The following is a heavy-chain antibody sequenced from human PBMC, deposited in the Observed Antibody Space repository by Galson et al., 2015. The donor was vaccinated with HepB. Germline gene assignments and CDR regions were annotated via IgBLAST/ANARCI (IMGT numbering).Heavy chain of an antibody. CDR2: IKSKTDGGTT. V-gene: IGHV3-15*01. J-gene: IGHJ4*02. CDR3: TTEGPTAPDY. Sequence: SLRLSCAASGFTFSNAWMSWVRQAPGKGLEWVASIKSKTDGGTTDYSAPVKGRFTIARDDSNNTLYLQMTSQKTEDTDVYYSTTEGPTAPDYWGKGTLVTVSS. CDR1: GFTFSNAW. D-gene: IGHD4-11*01.